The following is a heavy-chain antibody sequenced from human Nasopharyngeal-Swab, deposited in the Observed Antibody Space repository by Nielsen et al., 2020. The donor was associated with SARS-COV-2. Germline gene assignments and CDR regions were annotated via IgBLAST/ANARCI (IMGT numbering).Heavy chain of an antibody. J-gene: IGHJ4*02. D-gene: IGHD3-10*01. CDR2: FDPEDGEK. Sequence: ASVQVSCKVSGYTLPDVAIHWVRQAPGKGPEWMGGFDPEDGEKIYAQKFQGRVTITVHSSTDTAYMELRSLRSEDTATYYCAAQLWSFWFDYWGQGTLVTVSS. V-gene: IGHV1-24*01. CDR3: AAQLWSFWFDY. CDR1: GYTLPDVA.